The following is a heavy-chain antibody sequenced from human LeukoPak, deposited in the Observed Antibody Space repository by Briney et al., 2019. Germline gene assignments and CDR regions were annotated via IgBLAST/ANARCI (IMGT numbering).Heavy chain of an antibody. CDR1: GFTFSSYA. CDR3: AKKGAYSSSWYVPEGNWFDP. Sequence: GGSLRLSCAASGFTFSSYAMSWVRQAPGKGLEWVSAISGSGGSTYYADSVKGRFTISRDNSKNTLYLQMNSLRAEDTAVYYCAKKGAYSSSWYVPEGNWFDPWGQGTLVTVSS. CDR2: ISGSGGST. D-gene: IGHD6-13*01. J-gene: IGHJ5*02. V-gene: IGHV3-23*01.